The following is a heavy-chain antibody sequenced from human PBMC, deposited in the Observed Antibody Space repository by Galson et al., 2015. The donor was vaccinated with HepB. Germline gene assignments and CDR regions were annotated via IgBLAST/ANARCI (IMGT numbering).Heavy chain of an antibody. J-gene: IGHJ6*03. Sequence: SLRLSCAASGFPFSNYHMVWVRQAPGKGLEWVSFIGISSSFTQYADSVKGRFTTSRDDAKNSLYLQMDSLKAEDTAVYYCTRKGPHYYGSGTYSDDYYYFMDVWGKGTTVTVSS. V-gene: IGHV3-11*06. CDR3: TRKGPHYYGSGTYSDDYYYFMDV. D-gene: IGHD3-10*01. CDR2: IGISSSFT. CDR1: GFPFSNYH.